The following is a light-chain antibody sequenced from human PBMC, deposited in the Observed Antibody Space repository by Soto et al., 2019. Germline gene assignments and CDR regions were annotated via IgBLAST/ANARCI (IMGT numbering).Light chain of an antibody. Sequence: ERVMTQSPATLSVSPGERATLSCRASQSVSSNLAWYQQKPAQAPRLFIYGASTRATAIPPRFSGSGSGTEFTLTISSLQSEDFAVYYCQQYDNWPITFGQGTRLEIK. J-gene: IGKJ5*01. CDR1: QSVSSN. V-gene: IGKV3-15*01. CDR2: GAS. CDR3: QQYDNWPIT.